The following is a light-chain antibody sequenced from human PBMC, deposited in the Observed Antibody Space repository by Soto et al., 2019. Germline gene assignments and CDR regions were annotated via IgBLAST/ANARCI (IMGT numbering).Light chain of an antibody. V-gene: IGKV3-20*01. CDR3: LQYHNSPWA. Sequence: EVVLTQSPGTLSLSPGERATLTCRASQSLSISNLAWYQQKPGRARRLLIYDASTRATGIPDRFSGSGSGRDFTLIISRLESEDFAMYYCLQYHNSPWAFGQGTKVEV. J-gene: IGKJ1*01. CDR1: QSLSISN. CDR2: DAS.